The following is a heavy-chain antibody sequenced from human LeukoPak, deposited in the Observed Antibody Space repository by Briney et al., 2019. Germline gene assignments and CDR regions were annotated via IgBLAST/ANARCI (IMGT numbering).Heavy chain of an antibody. V-gene: IGHV4-59*01. CDR2: IYYSGST. J-gene: IGHJ4*02. Sequence: SETLSLTCTVSGGSISSYYWSWIRQPPGKGLEWFGYIYYSGSTNYNPSLKSRVTISVDTSKNQFSLKLSSVTAADTAVYYCARLRWYYLDYWGQGTLVTVSS. CDR1: GGSISSYY. D-gene: IGHD4-23*01. CDR3: ARLRWYYLDY.